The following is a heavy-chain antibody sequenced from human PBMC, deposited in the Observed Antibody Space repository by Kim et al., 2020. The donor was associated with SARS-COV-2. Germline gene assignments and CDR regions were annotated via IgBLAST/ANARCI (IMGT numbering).Heavy chain of an antibody. V-gene: IGHV4-4*02. CDR3: ARSTTVTPSPGYY. Sequence: SETLSLTCAVSGGSISSSNWWSWDRQPPGKGLEWIGEIYHSGSTNYNPSLKSRVTISVDKSKNQFSLKLSSVTAADTAVYYCARSTTVTPSPGYYWGQGTLVTVSS. D-gene: IGHD4-17*01. J-gene: IGHJ4*02. CDR1: GGSISSSNW. CDR2: IYHSGST.